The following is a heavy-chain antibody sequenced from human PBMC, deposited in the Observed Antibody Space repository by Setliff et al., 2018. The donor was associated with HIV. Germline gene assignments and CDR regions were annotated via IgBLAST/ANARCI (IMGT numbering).Heavy chain of an antibody. J-gene: IGHJ4*02. CDR2: MSGSDNTT. D-gene: IGHD3-3*01. V-gene: IGHV3-23*01. CDR1: GFTFTDYA. Sequence: GGSLRLSCAASGFTFTDYAMNWVRQAPGKGLEWVAGMSGSDNTTFYADSVKGRLTVSRDNSKKTLCMVMDSLRAEDTAIYYCAGGTNFGVETYWGQGTLVTVSS. CDR3: AGGTNFGVETY.